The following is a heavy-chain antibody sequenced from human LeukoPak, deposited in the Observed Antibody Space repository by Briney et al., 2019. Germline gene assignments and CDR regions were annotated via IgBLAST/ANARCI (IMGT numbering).Heavy chain of an antibody. Sequence: SETLSLTCTVSGGSISSSSYYWSWIRQPPGKGLEWIGYIYYSGSTNYNPSLKSRVTISVDTSKNQFSLNLTSVTAADTAVYYCARFTPQGYGWGGYNRFDPWGQGTLVTVSS. J-gene: IGHJ5*02. CDR3: ARFTPQGYGWGGYNRFDP. CDR1: GGSISSSSYY. D-gene: IGHD3-16*01. CDR2: IYYSGST. V-gene: IGHV4-61*01.